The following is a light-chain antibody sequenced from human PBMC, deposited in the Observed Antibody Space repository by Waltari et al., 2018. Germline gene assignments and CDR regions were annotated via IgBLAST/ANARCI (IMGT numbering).Light chain of an antibody. CDR2: RNT. J-gene: IGLJ3*02. CDR1: GADYG. Sequence: GADYGVHWYQQVPGTAPKFLIYRNTNRPSGVPDRFSGSKSGTSASLAITGLQAEDEADYYCQSYDSSLSGSVFGGGTKLTVL. V-gene: IGLV1-40*01. CDR3: QSYDSSLSGSV.